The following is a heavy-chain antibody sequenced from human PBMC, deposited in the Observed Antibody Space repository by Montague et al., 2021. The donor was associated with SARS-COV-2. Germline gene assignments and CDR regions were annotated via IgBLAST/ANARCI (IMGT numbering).Heavy chain of an antibody. D-gene: IGHD1-26*01. CDR1: GDSISTDNW. CDR3: ARKGSGRSDLAY. Sequence: SETLSLTCVVPGDSISTDNWWTWVRLPPGKGLEWVGEIYHTGGTKYKPSLKSRVSMSVDKSRNQFSLRLTSVTAADTAIYYCARKGSGRSDLAYWGQGTLVTVSS. CDR2: IYHTGGT. J-gene: IGHJ4*02. V-gene: IGHV4-4*02.